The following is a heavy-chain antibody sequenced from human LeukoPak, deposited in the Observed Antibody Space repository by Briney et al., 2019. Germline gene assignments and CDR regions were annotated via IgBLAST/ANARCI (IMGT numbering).Heavy chain of an antibody. CDR3: ARSPPLTRGMDV. D-gene: IGHD4/OR15-4a*01. V-gene: IGHV4-38-2*02. CDR1: GYSISSGYY. J-gene: IGHJ6*02. Sequence: SETLSLTCTVSGYSISSGYYWGWIRQPPGKGLEWIGSIYHSGSTYYNPSLKSRVTISVDTSKNQFSLKLSSVTAADTAVYYCARSPPLTRGMDVWGQGTTVTVSS. CDR2: IYHSGST.